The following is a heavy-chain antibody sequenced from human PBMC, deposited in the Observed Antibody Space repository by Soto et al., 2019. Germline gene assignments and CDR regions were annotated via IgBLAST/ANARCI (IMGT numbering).Heavy chain of an antibody. CDR3: ARERSSWRY. D-gene: IGHD6-13*01. J-gene: IGHJ4*02. CDR1: GFTFSTYW. V-gene: IGHV3-7*01. Sequence: EVQVVESGGGLVQPGGSLRLSCAASGFTFSTYWMSWVRQAPGKGLEWVANINQDGSETYYVDSVKGRFTISRDNAKNSLYLQMNSLRVEDTAVYYCARERSSWRYWGQGTLVTVSS. CDR2: INQDGSET.